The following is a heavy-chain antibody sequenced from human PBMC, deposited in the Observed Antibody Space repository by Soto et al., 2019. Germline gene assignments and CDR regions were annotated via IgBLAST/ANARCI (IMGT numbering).Heavy chain of an antibody. CDR3: APRHAPQQLVSDWFAP. CDR2: IYWDDDK. V-gene: IGHV2-5*02. Sequence: QITLKESGPTLVKPTQTLTLTCTFSGFSLSTSGGGVGWIRQPPGKALEWLALIYWDDDKRYSPSLKNRLTITKDTSKTQVVLTMTNLDPLDTATYYCAPRHAPQQLVSDWFAPWGQGTLVTVSS. J-gene: IGHJ5*02. D-gene: IGHD6-13*01. CDR1: GFSLSTSGGG.